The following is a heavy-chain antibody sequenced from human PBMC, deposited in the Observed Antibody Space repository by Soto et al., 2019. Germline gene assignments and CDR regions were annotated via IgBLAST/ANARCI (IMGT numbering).Heavy chain of an antibody. J-gene: IGHJ4*02. Sequence: SETLSLTCTISGGSVSTYYWSWIRQPPGKELEWIGLTSYSGNTNYNPSLKSRVAMAVDTSKNQFSLTLSSVTAADTAVYYCARADRGYSYGVPYYFDYWGQGTLVTVSS. CDR2: TSYSGNT. CDR3: ARADRGYSYGVPYYFDY. V-gene: IGHV4-59*02. CDR1: GGSVSTYY. D-gene: IGHD5-18*01.